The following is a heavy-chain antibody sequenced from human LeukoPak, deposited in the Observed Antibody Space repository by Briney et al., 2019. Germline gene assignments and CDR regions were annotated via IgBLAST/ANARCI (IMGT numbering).Heavy chain of an antibody. Sequence: GGSLRLSCAASGFTFSSYWMHWVRQAPGKGLAWVSRINSDGSSTSYADSVKGRFTISRDNAKNTLYLQMNSLRAEDTAVYYCARAKEGRYFDYWGQGTLVTVSS. V-gene: IGHV3-74*01. J-gene: IGHJ4*02. CDR2: INSDGSST. CDR1: GFTFSSYW. CDR3: ARAKEGRYFDY.